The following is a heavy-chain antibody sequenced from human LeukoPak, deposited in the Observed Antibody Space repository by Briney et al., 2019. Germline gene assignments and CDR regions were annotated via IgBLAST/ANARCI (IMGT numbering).Heavy chain of an antibody. CDR3: ARVQYYDFWSGPTGWFDP. J-gene: IGHJ5*02. V-gene: IGHV3-7*01. D-gene: IGHD3-3*01. CDR2: IKQDGSEE. CDR1: GFTFSSYW. Sequence: GGSLRLSCAASGFTFSSYWMSWVRQAPGKGLEGVANIKQDGSEEYYVDSAKGRFTISRDNAKNSLYLQMNSLRAEDTAVYYCARVQYYDFWSGPTGWFDPWGQGTLVTVSS.